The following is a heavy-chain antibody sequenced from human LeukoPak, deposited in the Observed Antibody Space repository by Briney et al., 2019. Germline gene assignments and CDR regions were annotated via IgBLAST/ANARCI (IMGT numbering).Heavy chain of an antibody. J-gene: IGHJ5*02. V-gene: IGHV3-48*02. D-gene: IGHD1-1*01. CDR3: ASAGSTTLSRWFDH. Sequence: GGSLRLSCAASAFPFSSYSMTWVRQAPGKGQEWLSYISYSSSTIFYAESVKGRFTISRDNAKNSLYLQMNSLRDEDTAVYYCASAGSTTLSRWFDHWGQGSLVTVSS. CDR1: AFPFSSYS. CDR2: ISYSSSTI.